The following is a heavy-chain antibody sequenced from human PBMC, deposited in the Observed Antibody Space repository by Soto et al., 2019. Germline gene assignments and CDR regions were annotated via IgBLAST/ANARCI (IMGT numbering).Heavy chain of an antibody. J-gene: IGHJ6*02. CDR3: AGWSGGGGAGMDV. V-gene: IGHV4-30-4*01. CDR2: MYYSGIT. Sequence: QVQLQESGPRLVKSSQTLYLTCTVSGGSINSGDYYWSWIRQSPGKGLEWVGYMYYSGITDYNASHKGLTTMPMDPHKNHFSLSLNSVTAADTAVYFGAGWSGGGGAGMDVWGQGTTVTVSS. CDR1: GGSINSGDYY. D-gene: IGHD2-15*01.